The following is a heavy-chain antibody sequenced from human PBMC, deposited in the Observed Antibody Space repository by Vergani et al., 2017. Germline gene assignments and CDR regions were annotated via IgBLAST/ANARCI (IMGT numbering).Heavy chain of an antibody. Sequence: QVQLVQSGAEVKKPGASVKVSCKASGYTFTSYDINWVRQATGQGLEWMGWMNPNSGNTGYAQKFQGRVTITRNTSISTAYMELRSLRSEDTAVYYCARGLYYYGSGSYYEGVYYYYGMDVWGQXP. CDR2: MNPNSGNT. D-gene: IGHD3-10*01. CDR1: GYTFTSYD. J-gene: IGHJ6*02. CDR3: ARGLYYYGSGSYYEGVYYYYGMDV. V-gene: IGHV1-8*03.